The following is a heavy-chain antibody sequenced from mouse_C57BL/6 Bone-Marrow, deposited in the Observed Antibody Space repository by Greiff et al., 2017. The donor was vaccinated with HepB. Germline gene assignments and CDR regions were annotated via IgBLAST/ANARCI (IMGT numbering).Heavy chain of an antibody. CDR2: IDPENGDT. Sequence: VQLQQSGAELVRPGASVKLSCTASGFNIKDDYMHWVKQRPEQGLEWIGWIDPENGDTEYASKFQGKATITADTSSNTAYLQLSSLTSEDTAVYYCTTGDYWYFGVWGTGTTVTVSS. CDR3: TTGDYWYFGV. V-gene: IGHV14-4*01. J-gene: IGHJ1*03. CDR1: GFNIKDDY.